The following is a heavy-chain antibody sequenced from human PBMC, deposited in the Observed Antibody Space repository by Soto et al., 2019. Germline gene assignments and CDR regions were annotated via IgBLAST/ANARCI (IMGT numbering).Heavy chain of an antibody. D-gene: IGHD3-16*02. J-gene: IGHJ3*02. CDR3: AREGGGLRLGELSTTDAFDI. Sequence: QVQLVESGGGVVQPGRSLRLSCAASGFTFSSYAMHWVRQAPGKGLEWVAVISYDGSNKYYADSMKGRFTISRDNSKNTLYLQMNSLRAEDTAVYYCAREGGGLRLGELSTTDAFDIWGQGTMVTVSS. CDR2: ISYDGSNK. V-gene: IGHV3-30-3*01. CDR1: GFTFSSYA.